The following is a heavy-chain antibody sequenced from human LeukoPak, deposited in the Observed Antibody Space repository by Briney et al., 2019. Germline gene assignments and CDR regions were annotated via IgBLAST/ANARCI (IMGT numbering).Heavy chain of an antibody. CDR2: INSEGTST. Sequence: GGSLRLFCAVSGFIFSSYWMHWVRQAPGKGLVCVSRINSEGTSTSYADSVKGLFTISRDNAKNTLYLQMNSLRAEDTAVYYCARAIHLVGAFDIWGQGTMVTVSS. D-gene: IGHD1-26*01. J-gene: IGHJ3*02. CDR1: GFIFSSYW. CDR3: ARAIHLVGAFDI. V-gene: IGHV3-74*01.